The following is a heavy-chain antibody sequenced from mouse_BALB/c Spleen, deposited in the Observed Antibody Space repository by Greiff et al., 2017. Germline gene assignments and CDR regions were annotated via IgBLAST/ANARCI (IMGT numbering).Heavy chain of an antibody. CDR3: AREVRRLDY. V-gene: IGHV1-4*01. CDR2: INPSSGYT. Sequence: VQRVESGAELARPGASVKMSCKASGYTFTSYTMHWVKQRPGQGLEWIGYINPSSGYTNYNQKFKDKATLTADKSSSTAYMQLSSLTSEDSAVYYCAREVRRLDYWGQGTTLTVSS. CDR1: GYTFTSYT. D-gene: IGHD2-14*01. J-gene: IGHJ2*01.